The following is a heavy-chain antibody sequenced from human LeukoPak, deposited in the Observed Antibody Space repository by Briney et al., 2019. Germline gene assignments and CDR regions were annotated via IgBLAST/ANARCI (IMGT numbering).Heavy chain of an antibody. V-gene: IGHV4-34*01. D-gene: IGHD6-13*01. Sequence: SETLSLTCAANSGSFSDYFWSWIRQPPGKGLEWIAEINHIGDINYNPSLESRVTISVDMSRNQFSLKLSSVTAADTAVYYCARKGAATDAAYYFFYMDVWGKGTAVTVSS. CDR1: SGSFSDYF. J-gene: IGHJ6*03. CDR3: ARKGAATDAAYYFFYMDV. CDR2: INHIGDI.